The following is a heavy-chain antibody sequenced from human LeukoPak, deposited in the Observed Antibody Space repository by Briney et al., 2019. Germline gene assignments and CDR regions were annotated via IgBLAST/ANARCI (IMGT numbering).Heavy chain of an antibody. D-gene: IGHD4-17*01. CDR2: IYHSGST. CDR1: GYSISSGYY. CDR3: ARSSGGDTTFDY. Sequence: SETLSLTCTVSGYSISSGYYWGWIRQPPGKGPEWIGSIYHSGSTYYNPSLKSRVTISVDTSKNQFSLNLRSVTAADTAVYYCARSSGGDTTFDYWGQGTLVTVSS. V-gene: IGHV4-38-2*02. J-gene: IGHJ4*02.